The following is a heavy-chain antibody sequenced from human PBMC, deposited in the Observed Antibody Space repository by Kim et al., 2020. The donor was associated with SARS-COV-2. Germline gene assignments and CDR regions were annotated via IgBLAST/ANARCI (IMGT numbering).Heavy chain of an antibody. V-gene: IGHV1-69*13. D-gene: IGHD6-13*01. CDR2: IIPIFGTA. CDR3: AMDKQQQLPHHFDY. Sequence: SVKVSCKASGGTFSSYAISWVRQAPGQGLEWMGGIIPIFGTANYAQKFQGRVTITADESTSTAYMELSSLRSEDTAVYYCAMDKQQQLPHHFDYWGQGTLVTVSS. J-gene: IGHJ4*02. CDR1: GGTFSSYA.